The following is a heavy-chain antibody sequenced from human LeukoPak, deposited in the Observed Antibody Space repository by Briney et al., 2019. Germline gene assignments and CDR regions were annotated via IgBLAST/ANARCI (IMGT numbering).Heavy chain of an antibody. J-gene: IGHJ4*02. CDR2: ISGSGGST. V-gene: IGHV3-23*01. CDR1: GGSISSSSYY. Sequence: ETLSLTCTVSGGSISSSSYYWGWIRQPPGKGLEWVSAISGSGGSTYYADSVKGRFTISRDNSKNTLYLQMNSLRAEDTAVYYCAKAQRPNSGYLGFLVDYWGQGTLVTGSS. CDR3: AKAQRPNSGYLGFLVDY. D-gene: IGHD5-12*01.